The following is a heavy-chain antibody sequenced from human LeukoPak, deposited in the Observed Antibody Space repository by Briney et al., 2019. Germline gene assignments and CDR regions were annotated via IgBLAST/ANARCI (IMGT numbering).Heavy chain of an antibody. D-gene: IGHD1-1*01. J-gene: IGHJ4*02. CDR1: GFTFSSYT. CDR3: ARALTTLTYEGY. CDR2: ISGSNSYI. Sequence: GGSLRLSCAASGFTFSSYTMHWIRQAPGKGLEWVSSISGSNSYIFYADSVKGRFTVSRDNAKDSLYLQMDSLRAEDTAVYYCARALTTLTYEGYWGQGTLVTVSS. V-gene: IGHV3-21*01.